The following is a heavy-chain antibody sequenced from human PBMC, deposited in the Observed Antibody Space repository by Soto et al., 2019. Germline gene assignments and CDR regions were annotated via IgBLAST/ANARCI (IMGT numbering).Heavy chain of an antibody. CDR1: GFTFSSYG. Sequence: QVPLVESGGGVVQPGRSLRLSCAASGFTFSSYGMHWVRQAPGKGLEWVAVIWYDGSNKYYADSVKGRFTISRDNSKNTLYLQMNSLRAEDTAVYYCARNSYGSGSYGWFDPWGQGTLVTVSS. D-gene: IGHD3-10*01. V-gene: IGHV3-33*01. CDR3: ARNSYGSGSYGWFDP. J-gene: IGHJ5*02. CDR2: IWYDGSNK.